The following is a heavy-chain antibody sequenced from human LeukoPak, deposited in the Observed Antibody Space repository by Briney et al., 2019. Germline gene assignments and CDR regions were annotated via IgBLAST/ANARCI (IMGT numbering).Heavy chain of an antibody. CDR2: ISAYNGNT. CDR1: GYTFTSYG. D-gene: IGHD3-3*01. Sequence: GASVKVSCKASGYTFTSYGISWVRQAPGQGLEWMGWISAYNGNTNYAQKLQGRVTMTTDTSTSTAYMELRSLRSDDTAVYYCARDHDFWSGYYVSSSHNAFDIWGQGTMVTVSS. CDR3: ARDHDFWSGYYVSSSHNAFDI. V-gene: IGHV1-18*01. J-gene: IGHJ3*02.